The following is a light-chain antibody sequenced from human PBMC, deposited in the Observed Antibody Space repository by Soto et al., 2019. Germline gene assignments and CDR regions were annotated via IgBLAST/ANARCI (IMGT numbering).Light chain of an antibody. CDR2: LNSDGSH. V-gene: IGLV4-69*01. Sequence: QPVLTQSPSASASLGASVKLTCTLSRGHSSYAIAWHQQQPEKGPRYLMKLNSDGSHSKGDVIPDRFSGSSSGAERYLTISSLQSEDEADYYCQTWVTGTYVVFGGGTKLTVL. CDR1: RGHSSYA. CDR3: QTWVTGTYVV. J-gene: IGLJ2*01.